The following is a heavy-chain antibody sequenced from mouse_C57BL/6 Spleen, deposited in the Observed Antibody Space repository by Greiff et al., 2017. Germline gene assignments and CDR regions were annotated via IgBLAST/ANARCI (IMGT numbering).Heavy chain of an antibody. CDR1: GYTFTSYW. D-gene: IGHD1-1*01. J-gene: IGHJ2*01. CDR2: IDPSDSYT. Sequence: VQLQQPGAELVRPGTSVKLSCKASGYTFTSYWMHWVKQRPGQGLEWIGVIDPSDSYTNYNQKFKGKATLTVDTSSSTAYMQLSSLTSEDSAVYYCARNPNYGSSSFDYWGQGTTLTVSS. CDR3: ARNPNYGSSSFDY. V-gene: IGHV1-59*01.